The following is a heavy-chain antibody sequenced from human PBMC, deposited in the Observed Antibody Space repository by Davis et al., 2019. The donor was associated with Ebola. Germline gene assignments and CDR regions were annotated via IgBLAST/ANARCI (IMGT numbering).Heavy chain of an antibody. V-gene: IGHV5-51*01. Sequence: GESLKISCKGSGYSFTTYWIGWVRQMPGQSLEWMGIIYPGDSDTRYSPSFQGQVTISADKSISTAYLQWSSLKASDTAMYYCARTSHSGSYYEPIDYWGQGTLVTVSS. CDR3: ARTSHSGSYYEPIDY. CDR1: GYSFTTYW. J-gene: IGHJ4*02. CDR2: IYPGDSDT. D-gene: IGHD1-26*01.